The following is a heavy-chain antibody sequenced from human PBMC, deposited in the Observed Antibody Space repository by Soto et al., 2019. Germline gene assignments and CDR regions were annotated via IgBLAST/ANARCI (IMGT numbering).Heavy chain of an antibody. CDR2: ISSGSSYI. Sequence: EVQLVESGGGLVKPGGSLRLSCAASGFTFSSYTMNWVRQAPGKRLEWVSSISSGSSYIYYADSMKGRFTISRDNAKNSLYLQMNSLRAEDTAVYYCARGVLSDSGTCYWARGTLVTVSS. CDR3: ARGVLSDSGTCY. CDR1: GFTFSSYT. J-gene: IGHJ4*02. D-gene: IGHD2-15*01. V-gene: IGHV3-21*01.